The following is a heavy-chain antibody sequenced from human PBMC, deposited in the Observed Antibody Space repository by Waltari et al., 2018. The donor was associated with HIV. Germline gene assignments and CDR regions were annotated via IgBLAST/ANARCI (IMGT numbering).Heavy chain of an antibody. Sequence: QVQLVQSGAEVKKPGASVKVSCKASGYTFTDYYLHWVRQAPGQGLEWMGWINPKSGGTKYAQKFQGGVTMTTDTSISTAYMEVRMLISDDTAVYFCAGSHSSGWYVWFDPWGQGTLVTVS. J-gene: IGHJ5*02. V-gene: IGHV1-2*02. CDR3: AGSHSSGWYVWFDP. CDR1: GYTFTDYY. CDR2: INPKSGGT. D-gene: IGHD6-19*01.